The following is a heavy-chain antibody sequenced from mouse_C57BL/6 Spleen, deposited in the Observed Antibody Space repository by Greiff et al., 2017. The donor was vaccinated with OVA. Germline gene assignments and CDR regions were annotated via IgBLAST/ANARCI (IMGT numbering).Heavy chain of an antibody. V-gene: IGHV1-55*01. D-gene: IGHD1-1*01. J-gene: IGHJ2*01. CDR3: ARWDYGSSQEAFDY. CDR1: GYTFTSYW. Sequence: VQLQQPGAELVKPGASVKMSCKASGYTFTSYWITWVKQRPGQGLEWIGDIYPGSGSTNYNEKFKSKATLTVDTSSSTAYMQLSSLTSEDSAVYYCARWDYGSSQEAFDYWGQGTTLTVSS. CDR2: IYPGSGST.